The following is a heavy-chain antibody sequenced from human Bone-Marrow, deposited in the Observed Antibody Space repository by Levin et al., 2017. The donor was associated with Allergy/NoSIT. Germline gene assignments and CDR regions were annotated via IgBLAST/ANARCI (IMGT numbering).Heavy chain of an antibody. CDR1: GFPFTDYA. Sequence: GGSLRLSCITSGFPFTDYAFNWVRQAPGKGLEWVSLISRAGGSLYYADSVKGRFTISRDNSKSTLHLQMNDLRVEDTAVYYCAKDWDSSDSWEGDWGQGTLVTVSS. CDR3: AKDWDSSDSWEGD. CDR2: ISRAGGSL. J-gene: IGHJ4*02. V-gene: IGHV3-23*01. D-gene: IGHD6-19*01.